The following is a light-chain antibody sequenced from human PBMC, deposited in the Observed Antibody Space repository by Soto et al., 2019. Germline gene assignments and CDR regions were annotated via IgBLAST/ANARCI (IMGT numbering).Light chain of an antibody. CDR1: TSDVGGYNH. Sequence: QSALTQPPSVSGSPGQSVTISCTGTTSDVGGYNHVSWYQQHPGKAPKPMIYDVTKWPSGVPDRFSGSKSGNTASLTISGLRAEDEADYYCCSYAGSYSVVFGGGTKLTVL. J-gene: IGLJ3*02. CDR2: DVT. V-gene: IGLV2-11*01. CDR3: CSYAGSYSVV.